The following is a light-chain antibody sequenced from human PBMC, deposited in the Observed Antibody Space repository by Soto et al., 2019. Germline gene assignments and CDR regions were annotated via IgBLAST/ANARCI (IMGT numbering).Light chain of an antibody. V-gene: IGLV2-11*01. CDR2: DVS. CDR1: SSDVGGHNF. J-gene: IGLJ2*01. CDR3: RSYAGSYSVV. Sequence: QSALTQPRSVSGSPGQSVTISCTGTSSDVGGHNFVSWYQQHPGKAPKVMIYDVSNRPSGVPDRFSGSKSGNTASLTISGLQAEDEADYYCRSYAGSYSVVFGGGTKVTVL.